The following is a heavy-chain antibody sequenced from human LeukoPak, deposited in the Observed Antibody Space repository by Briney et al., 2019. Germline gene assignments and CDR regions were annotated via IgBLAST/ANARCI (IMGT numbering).Heavy chain of an antibody. Sequence: GGSLRLSCAASGLTFSDYAMHWVRQAPGKGLEWVAVISKDGSDKYYPGSVRGRFTISRDNSKNTIYLQMDSLRAEDTAIYYCARDYWWNYDYWGQGTLVTVSS. CDR2: ISKDGSDK. CDR3: ARDYWWNYDY. J-gene: IGHJ4*02. CDR1: GLTFSDYA. D-gene: IGHD1-7*01. V-gene: IGHV3-30-3*01.